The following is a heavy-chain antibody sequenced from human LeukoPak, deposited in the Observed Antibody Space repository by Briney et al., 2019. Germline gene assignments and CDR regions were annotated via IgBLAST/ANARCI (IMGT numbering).Heavy chain of an antibody. J-gene: IGHJ4*02. V-gene: IGHV1-18*01. Sequence: ASVKVSCKASGYTFTSYDINWVRQAPGQGLEWMGWINVYSGSTNFAQKFQGRVTMTTDTSTNTAYMELSNLRFDDTATYYCARDGRYDFWDQGTLVTVSS. CDR3: ARDGRYDF. CDR2: INVYSGST. CDR1: GYTFTSYD.